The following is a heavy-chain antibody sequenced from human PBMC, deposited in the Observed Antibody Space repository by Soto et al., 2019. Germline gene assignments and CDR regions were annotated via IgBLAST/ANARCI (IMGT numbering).Heavy chain of an antibody. CDR3: ARAGYSYGSGFDY. V-gene: IGHV3-30-3*01. CDR1: GFTFSSYA. Sequence: GGSLRLSCAASGFTFSSYAMHWVRQAPGKGLEWVAVISYDGSNKYYADSVKGRFTISRDNSKNTLYLQMNSLRAEDTAVYYCARAGYSYGSGFDYWGQGTLVTVSS. D-gene: IGHD5-18*01. J-gene: IGHJ4*02. CDR2: ISYDGSNK.